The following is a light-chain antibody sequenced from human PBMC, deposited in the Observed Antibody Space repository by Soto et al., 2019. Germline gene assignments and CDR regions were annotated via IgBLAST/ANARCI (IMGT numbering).Light chain of an antibody. J-gene: IGLJ2*01. CDR3: VSYTSTTTLV. V-gene: IGLV2-14*03. CDR1: SSDVGGYKY. CDR2: GVD. Sequence: QSALTQPASVSGSPGQSITISCTGTSSDVGGYKYVSWYQHQPGKAPKLMFYGVDNRPSGVSNRFSASKSGNTASLTISGLQAEAAAEYYCVSYTSTTTLVFGGGTKLTVL.